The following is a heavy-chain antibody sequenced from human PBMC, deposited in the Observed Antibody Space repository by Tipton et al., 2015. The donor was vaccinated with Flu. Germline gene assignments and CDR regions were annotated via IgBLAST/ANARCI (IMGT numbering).Heavy chain of an antibody. D-gene: IGHD4-11*01. CDR3: VRRDYSNYVSDPKTWFDP. V-gene: IGHV4-38-2*01. CDR1: GDSITSDYY. Sequence: TLSLTCAVSGDSITSDYYWGWIRQFPGKGLEWIGSVSRSGNTNHNPSLKSRVTISIDTSKNQFSLKVKSVTAADKAVYYCVRRDYSNYVSDPKTWFDPWGQGTLVTVSS. J-gene: IGHJ5*02. CDR2: VSRSGNT.